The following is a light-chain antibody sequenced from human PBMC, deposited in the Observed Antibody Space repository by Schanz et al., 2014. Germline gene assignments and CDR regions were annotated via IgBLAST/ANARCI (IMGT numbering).Light chain of an antibody. V-gene: IGLV2-11*01. Sequence: QSVLTQPRSVSGSPGQSVTISCTGTSSDVGGYNYVSWYQQHPGKAPKLMIYDVSKRPSGVPDRFSGSKSGTSASLAITGLQAEDEADYYCQSYDISLSVLYVFGTGTKLTVL. CDR3: QSYDISLSVLYV. J-gene: IGLJ1*01. CDR2: DVS. CDR1: SSDVGGYNY.